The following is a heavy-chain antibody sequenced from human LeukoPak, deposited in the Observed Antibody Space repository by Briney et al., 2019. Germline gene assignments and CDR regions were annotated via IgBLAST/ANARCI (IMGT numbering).Heavy chain of an antibody. CDR3: ARHFAYADAFDI. CDR1: GDSISSSY. D-gene: IGHD4-17*01. Sequence: SETLSLTCTVSGDSISSSYWSWIRQPPGKGLEWIGYVYYSGSTTYNPSLKSRVTMSVDTSKNQFSLRLNSVTAADTAVYYCARHFAYADAFDIWGQGTMVTASS. J-gene: IGHJ3*02. V-gene: IGHV4-59*08. CDR2: VYYSGST.